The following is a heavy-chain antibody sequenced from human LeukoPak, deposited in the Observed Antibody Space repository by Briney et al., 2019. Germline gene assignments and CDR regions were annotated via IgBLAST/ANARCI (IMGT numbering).Heavy chain of an antibody. CDR1: GGTFISYA. J-gene: IGHJ4*02. V-gene: IGHV1-69*01. CDR2: IIPIFGTA. CDR3: ARAHTKEYTLGY. D-gene: IGHD2/OR15-2a*01. Sequence: SVKVSCKASGGTFISYAISWVRQAPGQGLEWMGGIIPIFGTANYAQKFQGRVTITADESTSTAYMELSSLRSEDTAVYYCARAHTKEYTLGYWGQGTPVTVSS.